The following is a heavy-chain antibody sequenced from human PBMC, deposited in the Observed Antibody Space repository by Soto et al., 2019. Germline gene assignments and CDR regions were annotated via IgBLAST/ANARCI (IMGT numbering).Heavy chain of an antibody. CDR1: GGSISNYY. Sequence: SETLSLTCTVSGGSISNYYWSWIRQPPGKGLEWIGYIYYSGSTNYNPSLKSRVTISVDTSKNQFSLKLSSVTAADTAVYYCARGGLRYFDWSPFDYWGQGTLVTVSS. CDR3: ARGGLRYFDWSPFDY. D-gene: IGHD3-9*01. CDR2: IYYSGST. J-gene: IGHJ4*02. V-gene: IGHV4-59*01.